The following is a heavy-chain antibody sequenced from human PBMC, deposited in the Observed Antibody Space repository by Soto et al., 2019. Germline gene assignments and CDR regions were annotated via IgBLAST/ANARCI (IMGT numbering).Heavy chain of an antibody. CDR1: GGSFSRYY. J-gene: IGHJ5*02. CDR2: INHSGST. D-gene: IGHD2-2*03. CDR3: GRCPRNVDIVVVPADRNWFDI. Sequence: PSETLSLTCAVYGGSFSRYYWSWIRQPPGKGLEWIGEINHSGSTNYNPSLKSRVTISVDTSKNQFSLKLSSVTAADTAVYYCGRCPRNVDIVVVPADRNWFDIWSQGTLVIDSS. V-gene: IGHV4-34*01.